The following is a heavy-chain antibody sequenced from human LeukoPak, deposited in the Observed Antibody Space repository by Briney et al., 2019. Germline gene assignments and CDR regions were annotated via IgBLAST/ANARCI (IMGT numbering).Heavy chain of an antibody. D-gene: IGHD6-13*01. V-gene: IGHV3-23*01. CDR1: GFTFSSYA. J-gene: IGHJ4*02. Sequence: GGSLRLSCAASGFTFSSYAMSWVRRAPGKGLEWVSAISGSGGSTYYADSVKGRFTISRDNSKNTLYLQMNSLRAEDTAVYYCAKPRSGSAGSSWPFDYWGQGTLVTVSS. CDR2: ISGSGGST. CDR3: AKPRSGSAGSSWPFDY.